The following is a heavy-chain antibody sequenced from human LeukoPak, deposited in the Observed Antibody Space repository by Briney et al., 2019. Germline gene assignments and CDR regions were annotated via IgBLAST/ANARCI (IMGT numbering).Heavy chain of an antibody. J-gene: IGHJ4*02. CDR1: GFTFSNAW. CDR2: IKSKTDGGTT. V-gene: IGHV3-15*01. Sequence: GGSLRLSCAASGFTFSNAWMSWVRQAPGKGLEWVGRIKSKTDGGTTDYAAPVKGRFTISRDDSKNTPYLQMNSLKTEDTAVYYCTTGPNAYYDYVWGSTPDYWGQGTLVTVSS. D-gene: IGHD3-16*01. CDR3: TTGPNAYYDYVWGSTPDY.